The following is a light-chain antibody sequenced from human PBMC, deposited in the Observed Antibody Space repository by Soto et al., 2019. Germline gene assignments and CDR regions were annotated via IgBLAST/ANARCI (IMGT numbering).Light chain of an antibody. Sequence: EIVMTQSPATLSVSPGERATLSCRASQSVSSNIGWYQHKTGQAPRLLIYGASTRATGIPARFSGSGSGTEFTLTISGLQSEDVAVYYCHQYNEWPPGYTFGQGTKIEIK. J-gene: IGKJ2*01. CDR1: QSVSSN. V-gene: IGKV3-15*01. CDR2: GAS. CDR3: HQYNEWPPGYT.